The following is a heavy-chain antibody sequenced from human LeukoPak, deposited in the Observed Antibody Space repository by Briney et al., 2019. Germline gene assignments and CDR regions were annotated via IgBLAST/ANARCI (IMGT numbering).Heavy chain of an antibody. V-gene: IGHV3-23*01. CDR1: GFTFSSYA. Sequence: GGSLRLSCAASGFTFSSYAVSWVRQAPGKGLEWVSVISRSGGTTYYADSVRGRFNISRDNSKNTLFLQMNSLRAEDTAVYYCARKGPLGYTYGYFDYWGQGTLVTVSS. J-gene: IGHJ4*02. CDR2: ISRSGGTT. CDR3: ARKGPLGYTYGYFDY. D-gene: IGHD5-18*01.